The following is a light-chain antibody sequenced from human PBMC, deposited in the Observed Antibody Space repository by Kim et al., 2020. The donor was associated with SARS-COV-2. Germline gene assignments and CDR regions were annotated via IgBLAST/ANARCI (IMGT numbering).Light chain of an antibody. J-gene: IGKJ1*01. V-gene: IGKV3-20*01. CDR2: GAS. Sequence: PGEGTTRPCRAGPGVSGTYAAWYQKKPGEAPRLPIYGASSRATGIPDRISGGGSGTDFTLTISRLGPEESAVYYCQKYGSSSRWTFGQGTKVEIK. CDR1: PGVSGTY. CDR3: QKYGSSSRWT.